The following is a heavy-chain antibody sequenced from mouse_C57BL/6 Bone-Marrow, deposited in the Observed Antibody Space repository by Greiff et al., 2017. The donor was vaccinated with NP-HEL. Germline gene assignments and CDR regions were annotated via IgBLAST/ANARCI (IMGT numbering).Heavy chain of an antibody. Sequence: QVQLQQSGAELVKPGASVKISCKASGYAFSSYWMNWVKQRPGKGLEWIGQIYPGDGDPNYNGKFKGKATLTADKSSSTAYMQLSSLTSEDSAVYCCASDMIYYDYDGDMDYWGQGTSVTVSS. D-gene: IGHD2-4*01. J-gene: IGHJ4*01. CDR3: ASDMIYYDYDGDMDY. V-gene: IGHV1-80*01. CDR2: IYPGDGDP. CDR1: GYAFSSYW.